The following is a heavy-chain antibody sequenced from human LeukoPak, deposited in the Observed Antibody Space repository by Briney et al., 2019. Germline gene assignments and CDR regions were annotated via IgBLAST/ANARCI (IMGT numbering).Heavy chain of an antibody. V-gene: IGHV3-66*01. Sequence: GGTLRLSCAASGFTVSSNYMSWVRQAPGKGLEWVPVIYSGGSTYYADSVKGRFTISRDNSKNTLYLQMNSLRAEDTAVYYCARENYYDSSGYYGGDYWGQGTLVTVSS. CDR2: IYSGGST. CDR3: ARENYYDSSGYYGGDY. D-gene: IGHD3-22*01. CDR1: GFTVSSNY. J-gene: IGHJ4*02.